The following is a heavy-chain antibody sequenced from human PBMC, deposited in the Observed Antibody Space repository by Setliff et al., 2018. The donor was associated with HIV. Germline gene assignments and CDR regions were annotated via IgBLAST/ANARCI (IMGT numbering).Heavy chain of an antibody. D-gene: IGHD1-1*01. CDR3: ARDLNWAFDY. V-gene: IGHV1-18*01. J-gene: IGHJ4*02. CDR1: GYNFTNYG. Sequence: ASVKVSCKASGYNFTNYGIGWVRQAPGQGLEYLGWIGTYSGNTDYAQSVQGRVTMTRDTSTGTVYMDLNSLTSEDTAVYYCARDLNWAFDYWGRGILVTVSS. CDR2: IGTYSGNT.